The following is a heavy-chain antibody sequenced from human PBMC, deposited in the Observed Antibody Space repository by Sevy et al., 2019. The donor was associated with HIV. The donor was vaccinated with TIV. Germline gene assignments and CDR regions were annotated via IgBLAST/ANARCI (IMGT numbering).Heavy chain of an antibody. J-gene: IGHJ3*02. Sequence: LSLTCAASGFTFSSYAMSWVRQAPGKGLAWVSGISDSGGSTYYADSVKGRFTISRDNSKNTLYLQMNSLRAEDTAGYYCAKDTCSSTSCYYQDAFDIWGQGTMVTVSS. CDR1: GFTFSSYA. CDR3: AKDTCSSTSCYYQDAFDI. D-gene: IGHD2-2*01. V-gene: IGHV3-23*01. CDR2: ISDSGGST.